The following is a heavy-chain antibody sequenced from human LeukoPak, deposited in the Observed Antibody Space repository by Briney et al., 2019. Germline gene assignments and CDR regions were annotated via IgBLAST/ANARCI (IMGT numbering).Heavy chain of an antibody. V-gene: IGHV3-11*01. J-gene: IGHJ4*02. CDR1: GFTFSDYY. CDR2: ISSSVSTI. Sequence: GGSLRLSCAASGFTFSDYYMSWIRQAPGKGLEWVSYISSSVSTIYYADSVKGRFTISRDNAKNSLYLQMNSLRAEDTAVYYCARESIDPYYYDSSGSVDYWGQGTLVTVSS. D-gene: IGHD3-22*01. CDR3: ARESIDPYYYDSSGSVDY.